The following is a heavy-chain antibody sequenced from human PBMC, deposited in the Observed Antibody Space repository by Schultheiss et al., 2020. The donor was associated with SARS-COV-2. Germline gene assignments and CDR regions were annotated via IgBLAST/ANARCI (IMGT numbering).Heavy chain of an antibody. V-gene: IGHV3-21*01. CDR2: IRSSGRDI. CDR3: VRVAMTTVTELDY. D-gene: IGHD4-17*01. Sequence: GGSLRLSCAGSGFSFSKDDMHWVRQAPGKGLEFVASIRSSGRDIYYADSMQGRFTISRDIAKNSLYLQLNSLRVEDTAVYYCVRVAMTTVTELDYWGQGTLVTVSS. J-gene: IGHJ4*02. CDR1: GFSFSKDD.